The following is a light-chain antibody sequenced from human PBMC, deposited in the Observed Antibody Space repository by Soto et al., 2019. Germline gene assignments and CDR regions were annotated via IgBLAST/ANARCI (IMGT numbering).Light chain of an antibody. CDR3: QQYGSSPQT. CDR1: QSLRSS. V-gene: IGKV3-20*01. Sequence: ETMMTQSPDTLSVSLGERDTLSCLASQSLRSSLAWYQQKPGQAPRLLIYDAYTRATGITARFSGSGSGTDFTLTINRLEPEDFAVYFCQQYGSSPQTVGQGTQVEIK. J-gene: IGKJ1*01. CDR2: DAY.